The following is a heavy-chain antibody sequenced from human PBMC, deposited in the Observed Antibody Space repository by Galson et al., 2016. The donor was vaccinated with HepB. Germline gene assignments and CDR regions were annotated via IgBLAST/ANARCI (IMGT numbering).Heavy chain of an antibody. V-gene: IGHV3-53*01. CDR1: GLTVSSNY. Sequence: LRLSCAASGLTVSSNYMSWVRQAPGKGLEWVSVIYSGGSTYYVDSVKGRFTVSRDNSKNTLYLQMNSLRAEDTAEYYCARLSWQWLVPIFDYWGQGTLVTVSA. CDR2: IYSGGST. J-gene: IGHJ4*02. D-gene: IGHD6-19*01. CDR3: ARLSWQWLVPIFDY.